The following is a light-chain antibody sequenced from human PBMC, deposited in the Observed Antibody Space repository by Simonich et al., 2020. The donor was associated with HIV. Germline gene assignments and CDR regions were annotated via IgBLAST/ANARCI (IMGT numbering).Light chain of an antibody. CDR1: QSVRSN. J-gene: IGKJ2*01. CDR3: QQYGSSPQT. V-gene: IGKV3-15*01. CDR2: GAS. Sequence: EVVMTQSPATLSVSPGERATLSCRASQSVRSNLAWYQQKPGQATRLLIYGASTRATDIPARVSGSGSGTEFTLIISSMQSEDFAVYYCQQYGSSPQTFGQGTKLEIK.